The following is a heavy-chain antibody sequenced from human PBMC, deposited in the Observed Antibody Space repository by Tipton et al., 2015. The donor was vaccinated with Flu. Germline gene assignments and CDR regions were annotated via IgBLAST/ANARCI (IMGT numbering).Heavy chain of an antibody. J-gene: IGHJ6*02. CDR3: ARRDYGGKENGMDV. CDR2: ISSDGSST. D-gene: IGHD4-23*01. Sequence: SLRLSCAASGFTFSNYWMHWVRQPPGKGLMWVSRISSDGSSTSYADSVKGRLTISRDNAKNTLYLQMNSLRAEDTAVYYCARRDYGGKENGMDVWGQGTTVTVSS. V-gene: IGHV3-74*01. CDR1: GFTFSNYW.